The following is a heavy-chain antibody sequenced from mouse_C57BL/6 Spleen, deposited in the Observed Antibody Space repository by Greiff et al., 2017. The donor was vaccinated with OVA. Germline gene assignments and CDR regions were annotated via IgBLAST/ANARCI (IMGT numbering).Heavy chain of an antibody. J-gene: IGHJ3*01. CDR1: GFNIKDYY. CDR2: IDPEDGET. Sequence: VHVKQSGAELVKPGASVKLSCTASGFNIKDYYMHWVKQRTEQGLEWIGRIDPEDGETKYAPKFQGKATITADTSSNTAYLQLSSLTSEETAVYYCARDYGSSPFAYWGQGTLVTVSA. CDR3: ARDYGSSPFAY. V-gene: IGHV14-2*01. D-gene: IGHD1-1*01.